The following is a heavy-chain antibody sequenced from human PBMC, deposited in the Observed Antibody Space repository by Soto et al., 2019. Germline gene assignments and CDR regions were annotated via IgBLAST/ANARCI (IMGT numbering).Heavy chain of an antibody. Sequence: PSETLSLTCTVSGGSISSGGYYCSWIRQRPGKGLEWIGHIYHSGTTYYNPSLKSRVTISVDTSKNQISLKLTSVSAADTAVYYCATEYYDSRGYYYIDSWGQGTLVTAPQ. D-gene: IGHD3-22*01. J-gene: IGHJ4*02. CDR1: GGSISSGGYY. V-gene: IGHV4-31*03. CDR3: ATEYYDSRGYYYIDS. CDR2: IYHSGTT.